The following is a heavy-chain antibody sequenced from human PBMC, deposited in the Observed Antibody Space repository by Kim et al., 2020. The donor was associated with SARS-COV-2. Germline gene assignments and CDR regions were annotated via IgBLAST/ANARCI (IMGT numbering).Heavy chain of an antibody. V-gene: IGHV1-46*01. CDR2: T. CDR3: ARTDSSGNIDY. J-gene: IGHJ4*02. Sequence: TSYARKFRGRVTMTRDTSTSTVYMELSSLRSGDTAVYYCARTDSSGNIDYWGQGTLVTVSS. D-gene: IGHD2-15*01.